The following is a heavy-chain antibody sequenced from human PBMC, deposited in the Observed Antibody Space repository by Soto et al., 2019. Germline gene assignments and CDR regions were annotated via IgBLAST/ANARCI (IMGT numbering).Heavy chain of an antibody. D-gene: IGHD4-17*01. Sequence: PSETLSLTCTVSGGSISSYYWSWIRQPPGKGLEWIGYIYYSGSTNYNPSLKSRVTISVDTSKNQFSLKLSSVTAADTAVYYCARVGDYGDYYFDYWGQGTLVTVSS. CDR1: GGSISSYY. J-gene: IGHJ4*02. CDR2: IYYSGST. CDR3: ARVGDYGDYYFDY. V-gene: IGHV4-59*01.